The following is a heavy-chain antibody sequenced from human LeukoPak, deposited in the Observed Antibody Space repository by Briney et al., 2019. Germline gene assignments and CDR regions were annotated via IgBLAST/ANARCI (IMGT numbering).Heavy chain of an antibody. CDR3: GRGGYDMYD. CDR2: INRDGPT. V-gene: IGHV3-66*01. J-gene: IGHJ6*02. Sequence: GGSLRLSCAASGFTVSDNYMSWVCQAPGKGLEWVSTINRDGPTFHADSVKGRFTISRDNSRNTLYLQMNSLRAEDTAVYYCGRGGYDMYDWGQGTTVSVSS. CDR1: GFTVSDNY. D-gene: IGHD2-2*01.